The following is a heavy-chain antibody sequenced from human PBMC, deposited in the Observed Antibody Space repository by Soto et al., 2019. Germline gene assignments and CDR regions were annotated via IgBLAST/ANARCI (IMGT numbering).Heavy chain of an antibody. J-gene: IGHJ4*02. CDR3: ALGISGTVTTAGPFDY. CDR1: GYTFTSYA. V-gene: IGHV1-3*05. CDR2: INAGNGNT. D-gene: IGHD4-17*01. Sequence: QVQLVQSGAEEKKPGASVKVSCKASGYTFTSYAMHWVRQAPGQRLEWMGWINAGNGNTKYSQKFQGRVTITRDTSASTAYMELSSLRSEDTAVYYCALGISGTVTTAGPFDYWGQGTLVTVSS.